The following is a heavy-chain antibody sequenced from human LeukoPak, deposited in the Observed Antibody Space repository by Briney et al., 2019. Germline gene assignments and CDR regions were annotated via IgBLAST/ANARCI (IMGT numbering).Heavy chain of an antibody. CDR2: ISSSSSTI. D-gene: IGHD2-2*01. CDR1: GFTFSSYA. Sequence: GGSLRLSCAASGFTFSSYAMSWVRQAPGKGLEWVSFISSSSSTIYYTASVRGRFTISRDNAKNLLYLQMNSLRDEDTAVYYCARDSRFCSRANCYFDYRGEGGLVTVSS. CDR3: ARDSRFCSRANCYFDY. V-gene: IGHV3-48*02. J-gene: IGHJ4*02.